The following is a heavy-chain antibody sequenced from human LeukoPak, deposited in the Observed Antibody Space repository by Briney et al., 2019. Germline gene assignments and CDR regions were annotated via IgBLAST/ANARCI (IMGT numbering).Heavy chain of an antibody. CDR1: GGSFSGYY. CDR2: INHSGST. D-gene: IGHD6-13*01. J-gene: IGHJ4*02. CDR3: ARVGRSSWSVRRGAYDY. Sequence: SETLSLTCAVYGGSFSGYYWSWTRQPPGKGLEWIGEINHSGSTNYNPSLKSRVTISVDTSKNQFSLKLSSVTAADTAVYYCARVGRSSWSVRRGAYDYWGQGTLVTVSS. V-gene: IGHV4-34*01.